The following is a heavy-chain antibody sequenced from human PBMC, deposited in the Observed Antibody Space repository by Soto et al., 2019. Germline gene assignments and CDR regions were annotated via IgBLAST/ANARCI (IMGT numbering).Heavy chain of an antibody. CDR1: GFSLSTSGMC. D-gene: IGHD6-6*01. V-gene: IGHV2-70*01. J-gene: IGHJ6*02. Sequence: ESGPTLVNPTQTLTLTCTFSGFSLSTSGMCVSWIRQPPGKALEWLALIDWDDDKYYSTSLKTRLTIPKDTSKNQVVLTMTNMDPVDTATYYCARMIAARPDYYYGMDVWGQGTTVTVSS. CDR3: ARMIAARPDYYYGMDV. CDR2: IDWDDDK.